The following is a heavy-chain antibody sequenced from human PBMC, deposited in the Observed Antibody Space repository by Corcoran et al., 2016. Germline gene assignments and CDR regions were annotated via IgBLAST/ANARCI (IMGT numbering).Heavy chain of an antibody. D-gene: IGHD2-21*02. CDR2: INAGNGNT. CDR1: GYTFTSYA. V-gene: IGHV1-3*01. CDR3: ARDGREAYCGGDCWYYFDY. J-gene: IGHJ4*02. Sequence: QVQLVQSGAEVKKPGASVKVSCKASGYTFTSYAMHWVRQAPGQRLEWMGWINAGNGNTKYSQKFQGRVTITRDTSASTAYMELSSLRSEDTAVYYCARDGREAYCGGDCWYYFDYWGQGTLVTVSS.